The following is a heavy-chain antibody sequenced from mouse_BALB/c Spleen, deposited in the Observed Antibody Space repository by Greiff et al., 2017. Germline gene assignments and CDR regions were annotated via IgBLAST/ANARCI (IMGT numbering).Heavy chain of an antibody. J-gene: IGHJ2*01. CDR1: GFTFSSYY. Sequence: DVKLVESGGGLVKLGGSLKLSCAASGFTFSSYYMSWVRQTPEKRLELVAAINSNGGSTYYPDTVKGRFTISRDNAKNTLYLQMSSLKSEDTALYYCARQDYGSSHYFDYWGQGTTLTVSS. CDR2: INSNGGST. V-gene: IGHV5-6-2*01. D-gene: IGHD1-1*01. CDR3: ARQDYGSSHYFDY.